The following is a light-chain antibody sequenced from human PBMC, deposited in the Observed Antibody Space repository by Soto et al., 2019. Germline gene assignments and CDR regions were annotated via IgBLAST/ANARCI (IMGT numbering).Light chain of an antibody. CDR3: QQYCSSHLT. CDR2: GAS. J-gene: IGKJ4*01. CDR1: QSVSSNY. Sequence: EIVLTQSPGTLSLSSGERATLSCRASQSVSSNYLAWYQQKPGQAPRLLIFGASSRATGIPDRFSGSGSGTDLTLTIRRLEPEDFAVYYCQQYCSSHLTFGGGTQVEI. V-gene: IGKV3-20*01.